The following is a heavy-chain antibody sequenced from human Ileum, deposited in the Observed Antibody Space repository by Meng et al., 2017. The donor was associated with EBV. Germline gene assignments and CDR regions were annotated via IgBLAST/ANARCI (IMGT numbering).Heavy chain of an antibody. J-gene: IGHJ4*02. V-gene: IGHV4-4*02. CDR2: IYHSGIT. CDR3: ARDPTGGEDHQRV. D-gene: IGHD1-14*01. CDR1: GGSISSSNW. Sequence: QEAGPGLGKPSWTLSLTCAVSGGSISSSNWWSWVRQPPGKGLEWIGKIYHSGITIYNPSLKSRVTMSVDNSKNQFSLKLNSMTAADTAVYYCARDPTGGEDHQRVWGQGTLVTVSS.